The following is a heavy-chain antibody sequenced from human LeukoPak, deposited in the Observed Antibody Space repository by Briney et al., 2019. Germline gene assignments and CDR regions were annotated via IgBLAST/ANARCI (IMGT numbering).Heavy chain of an antibody. J-gene: IGHJ4*02. CDR1: GYTFTGYY. CDR3: ARDSRLYSSSTSFDY. D-gene: IGHD6-6*01. Sequence: ASMKVSCKAFGYTFTGYYIQWVRQAPGQGLEWMGWINPDNGGTNFAHKFQGRVTMTRDTSISTAYMELSRLTSDDTAVYYCARDSRLYSSSTSFDYWGQGTLVTVSS. V-gene: IGHV1-2*07. CDR2: INPDNGGT.